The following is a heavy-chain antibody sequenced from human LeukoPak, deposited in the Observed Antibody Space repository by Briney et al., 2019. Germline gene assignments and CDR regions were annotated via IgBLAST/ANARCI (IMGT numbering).Heavy chain of an antibody. CDR3: ARTQSFYYVSGSPGLIDY. CDR2: VNHSGST. CDR1: GGSFSGYY. V-gene: IGHV4-34*01. D-gene: IGHD3-10*01. J-gene: IGHJ4*02. Sequence: SETLSLTCAVYGGSFSGYYWSWIRQPPGKGLEWIGKVNHSGSTNYNPSLKSRVTISVDTSKNQFSLKLSSVTAADTAVYYCARTQSFYYVSGSPGLIDYWGQGTLVTVSS.